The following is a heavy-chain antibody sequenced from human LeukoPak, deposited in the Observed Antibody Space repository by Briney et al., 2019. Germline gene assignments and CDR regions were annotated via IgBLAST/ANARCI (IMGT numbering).Heavy chain of an antibody. CDR2: INTIGRRT. J-gene: IGHJ6*03. CDR1: GFTFSSFA. Sequence: GGSLTLSCVSSGFTFSSFAMSCVRQAPGKGLEWVSSINTIGRRTYYADSVKGRFTISRDNSKNTLSLQMSSLRADDTAVYYCANDPLNNYVLNYMDVWGNGTTVTVS. CDR3: ANDPLNNYVLNYMDV. D-gene: IGHD1-1*01. V-gene: IGHV3-23*01.